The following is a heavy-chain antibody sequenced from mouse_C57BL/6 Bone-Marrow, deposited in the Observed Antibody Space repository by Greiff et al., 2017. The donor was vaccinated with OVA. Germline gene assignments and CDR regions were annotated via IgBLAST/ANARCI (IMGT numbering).Heavy chain of an antibody. D-gene: IGHD2-3*01. Sequence: EVKLVESEGGLVQPGSSMKLSCTASGFTFSDYYMAWVRQVPETGLEWVANINYDGSSTYYLDSLKSRFIISRDNAKNILYLQMSSLKSEDTATYYCARAYDGYCWYFDVWGTGTTVTVSS. CDR2: INYDGSST. V-gene: IGHV5-16*01. CDR3: ARAYDGYCWYFDV. CDR1: GFTFSDYY. J-gene: IGHJ1*03.